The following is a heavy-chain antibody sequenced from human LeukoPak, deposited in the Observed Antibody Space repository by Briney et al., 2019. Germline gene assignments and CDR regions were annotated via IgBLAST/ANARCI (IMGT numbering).Heavy chain of an antibody. CDR1: GDSVSSNSAA. D-gene: IGHD5-24*01. V-gene: IGHV6-1*01. CDR2: TYYRSKWYN. J-gene: IGHJ6*02. Sequence: SQTLSLTCAFSGDSVSSNSAAWNWIRQSPSRGLEWLGRTYYRSKWYNDYAVSVKSRITINPDASKNQFSLQLNSVTPEDTAVYYCARGAEMATINYYYYGMDVWGQGTTVTVSS. CDR3: ARGAEMATINYYYYGMDV.